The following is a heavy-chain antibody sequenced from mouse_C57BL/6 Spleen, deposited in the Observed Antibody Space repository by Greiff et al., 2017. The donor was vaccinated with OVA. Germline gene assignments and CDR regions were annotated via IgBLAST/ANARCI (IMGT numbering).Heavy chain of an antibody. D-gene: IGHD2-4*01. J-gene: IGHJ4*01. CDR3: ARGGDYDEDYYAMDY. CDR1: GYTFTDYN. V-gene: IGHV1-22*01. CDR2: INPNNGGT. Sequence: EVQLQQSGPELVKPGASVKMSCKASGYTFTDYNMYWVKQSHGKSLEWIGYINPNNGGTSYNQKVKGKVTLTVNKSSSTAYMELRSLTSEDSAVYYCARGGDYDEDYYAMDYRGQGTSVTVSS.